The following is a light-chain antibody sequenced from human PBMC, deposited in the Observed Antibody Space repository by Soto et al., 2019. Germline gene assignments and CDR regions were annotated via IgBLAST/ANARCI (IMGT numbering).Light chain of an antibody. Sequence: DIVMTQSPXSLPVTPGEPASISCRSSQSLLHSNGYNYLDWYLQKPGQSPQLLIYLGSNRASGVPDRFSGSGSGTDFTLKITRVEAEDVGVYYCMQALQTQWTFGQGTKVDIK. CDR1: QSLLHSNGYNY. J-gene: IGKJ1*01. CDR2: LGS. CDR3: MQALQTQWT. V-gene: IGKV2-28*01.